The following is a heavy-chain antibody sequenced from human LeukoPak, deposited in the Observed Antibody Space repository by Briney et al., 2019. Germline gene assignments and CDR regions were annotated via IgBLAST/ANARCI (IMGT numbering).Heavy chain of an antibody. Sequence: PSETLSLTCTVSGGSISSYYWSWIRQPPGKGLEWIGYIYYSGSINYNPSLKSRVTISVDTSKNQFSLKLSSVTAADTAMYYCARSRYYGSGRGSAMFDYWGQGTLVTVSS. V-gene: IGHV4-59*01. D-gene: IGHD3-10*01. J-gene: IGHJ4*02. CDR3: ARSRYYGSGRGSAMFDY. CDR2: IYYSGSI. CDR1: GGSISSYY.